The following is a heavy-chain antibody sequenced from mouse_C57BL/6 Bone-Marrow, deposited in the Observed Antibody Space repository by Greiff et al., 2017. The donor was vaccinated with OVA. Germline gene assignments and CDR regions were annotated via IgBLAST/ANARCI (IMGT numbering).Heavy chain of an antibody. D-gene: IGHD1-3*01. Sequence: EVMLVESGEGLVKPGGSLKLSCAASGFTFSSYAMSWVRQTPEKRLEWVAYISSGGDYIYYADTVKGRFTISRDNARNTLYLQMSSLKSEDTAMEYCTREAHWAFAYWGQGTTLTVSA. CDR1: GFTFSSYA. V-gene: IGHV5-9-1*02. J-gene: IGHJ2*01. CDR2: ISSGGDYI. CDR3: TREAHWAFAY.